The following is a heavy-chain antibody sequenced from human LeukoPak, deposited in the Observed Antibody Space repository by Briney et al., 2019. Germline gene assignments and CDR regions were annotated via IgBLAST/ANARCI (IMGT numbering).Heavy chain of an antibody. CDR3: VRVKVSYFDY. CDR1: GFTFSDYY. D-gene: IGHD3-10*01. J-gene: IGHJ4*02. Sequence: GGSLRLSCAASGFTFSDYYMSWARQAPGKGLEWVSYISSSGSAIYYVDSVKGRFTVSRDNAKNSLFLQMNSPRAEDTAVYYCVRVKVSYFDYWGQGALVTISS. V-gene: IGHV3-11*04. CDR2: ISSSGSAI.